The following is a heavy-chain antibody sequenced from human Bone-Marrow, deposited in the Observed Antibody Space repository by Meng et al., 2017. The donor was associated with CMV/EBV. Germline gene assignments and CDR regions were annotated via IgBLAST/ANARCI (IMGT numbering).Heavy chain of an antibody. CDR2: ISSSSSYI. CDR1: GFTFSSYS. J-gene: IGHJ4*02. CDR3: AREGDYYDSSGYSDY. V-gene: IGHV3-21*01. Sequence: GGSLRLSCAASGFTFSSYSMNWVRQAPGKGLEWVSSISSSSSYIYYADSVKGRFTISRDNAKNSLYLQMNSLRAEDTAVYYCAREGDYYDSSGYSDYWGQGTLVTVSS. D-gene: IGHD3-22*01.